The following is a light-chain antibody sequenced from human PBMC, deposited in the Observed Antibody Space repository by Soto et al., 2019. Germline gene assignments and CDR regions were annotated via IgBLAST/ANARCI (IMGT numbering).Light chain of an antibody. CDR3: TSYTSRSNVV. CDR1: SSDVGGYKY. Sequence: QSVLTQPASVSGSPGQSITISCTGTSSDVGGYKYVSWYQQHPGKAPKLMIYEVSNRPSGVSNRFSGSKSDNTASLVISGLQAEDEADYYCTSYTSRSNVVFGGGTKVTVL. CDR2: EVS. V-gene: IGLV2-14*01. J-gene: IGLJ2*01.